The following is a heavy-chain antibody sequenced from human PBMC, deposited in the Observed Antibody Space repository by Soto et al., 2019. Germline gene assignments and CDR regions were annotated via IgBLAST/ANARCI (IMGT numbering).Heavy chain of an antibody. Sequence: SETLSLTCTVSGGSISSSSYYWGWIRQPPGKGLEWIGSIYYSGSTYYNPSLKSRVTISVDTSKNQFSLKLSSVTAADTAVYYCAEYGSGSYYPLYAFDIWGQWTMVTVSS. CDR1: GGSISSSSYY. CDR2: IYYSGST. CDR3: AEYGSGSYYPLYAFDI. V-gene: IGHV4-39*01. D-gene: IGHD3-10*01. J-gene: IGHJ3*02.